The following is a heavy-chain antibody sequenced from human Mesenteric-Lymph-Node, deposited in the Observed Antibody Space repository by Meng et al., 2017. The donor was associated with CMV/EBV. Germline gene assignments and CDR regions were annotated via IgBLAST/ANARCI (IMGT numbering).Heavy chain of an antibody. CDR1: GFTVNNND. Sequence: GFTVNNNDMSWVRQAPGKGLEWVSFIYGGVTTSYADSVKGRFTISRDNSRNTLYLQMNSLRAEDTAVYYCASFKQQLAGGTYWYFDLWGRGTLVTVSS. CDR3: ASFKQQLAGGTYWYFDL. J-gene: IGHJ2*01. CDR2: IYGGVTT. D-gene: IGHD6-13*01. V-gene: IGHV3-66*02.